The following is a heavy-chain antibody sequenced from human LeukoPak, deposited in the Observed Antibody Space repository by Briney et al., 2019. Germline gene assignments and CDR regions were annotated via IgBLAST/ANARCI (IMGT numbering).Heavy chain of an antibody. V-gene: IGHV4-34*01. CDR3: ARDPYGQLDWFDP. Sequence: SETLSLTCAVYGGSFSGYYWSWIRQPPGKGLEWIGEINHSGSTNYNPSLKSRVTISVDKSKNQFSLKLSSVTAADTAVYYCARDPYGQLDWFDPWGQGTLVTVSS. D-gene: IGHD6-13*01. J-gene: IGHJ5*02. CDR2: INHSGST. CDR1: GGSFSGYY.